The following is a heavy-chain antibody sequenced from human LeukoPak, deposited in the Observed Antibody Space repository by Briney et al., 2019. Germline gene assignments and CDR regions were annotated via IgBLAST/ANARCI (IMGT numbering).Heavy chain of an antibody. J-gene: IGHJ4*02. V-gene: IGHV4-34*01. CDR2: INHSGST. D-gene: IGHD2-15*01. CDR3: ARGSGHCSGGSYYGDY. Sequence: SETLSLTCAVYGGSFSGYYWSWIRQPPGKGLGWIGEINHSGSTNYNPSLKSRVTISVDTSKNQFSLKLSSVTAADTAVYYCARGSGHCSGGSYYGDYWGQGTLVTVSS. CDR1: GGSFSGYY.